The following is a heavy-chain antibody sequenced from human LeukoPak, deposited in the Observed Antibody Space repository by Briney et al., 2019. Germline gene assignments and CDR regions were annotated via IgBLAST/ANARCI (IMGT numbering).Heavy chain of an antibody. CDR1: GFTFSSSL. J-gene: IGHJ4*02. V-gene: IGHV3-7*03. CDR3: ASGRVTAVY. CDR2: VNQDGGEK. D-gene: IGHD2-21*02. Sequence: PGGSLRLSCAASGFTFSSSLMTWVRQAPGKGLEWVANVNQDGGEKNYVDSVKGRFTISRDNAKNSLYLQMNSLRTEDTAVYYCASGRVTAVYWGQGTLVTVSS.